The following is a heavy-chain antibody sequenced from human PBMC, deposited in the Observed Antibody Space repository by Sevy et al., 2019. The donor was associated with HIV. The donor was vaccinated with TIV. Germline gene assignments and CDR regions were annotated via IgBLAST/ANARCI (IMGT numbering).Heavy chain of an antibody. CDR2: ISSGSSYI. D-gene: IGHD3-10*01. CDR3: AKDGAYYGSDGMDV. CDR1: GFTFSYYD. V-gene: IGHV3-21*01. Sequence: GGSLRLSCAASGFTFSYYDLNWVRQAPGKGLEWVSSISSGSSYIYYADSVKGRFTISRDNAENSLFLQMNSLRAEDTAVYYCAKDGAYYGSDGMDVWGQGTMVTVSS. J-gene: IGHJ6*02.